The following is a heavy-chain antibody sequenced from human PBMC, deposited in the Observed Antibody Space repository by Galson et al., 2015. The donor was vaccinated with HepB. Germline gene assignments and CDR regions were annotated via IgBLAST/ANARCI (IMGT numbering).Heavy chain of an antibody. D-gene: IGHD1-26*01. CDR1: GYTFTSYA. CDR3: ARDGPDEEGAVGYFDY. V-gene: IGHV7-4-1*02. CDR2: INTNTGNP. J-gene: IGHJ4*02. Sequence: SVKVSCKASGYTFTSYAMNWVRQAPGQGLEWMGWINTNTGNPTYAQGFTGRFAFSLDTSVSTAYLQISSLKAEDTAVYYCARDGPDEEGAVGYFDYWGQGTLVTVSS.